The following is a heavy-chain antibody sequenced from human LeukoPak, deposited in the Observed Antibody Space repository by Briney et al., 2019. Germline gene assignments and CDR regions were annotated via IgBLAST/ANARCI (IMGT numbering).Heavy chain of an antibody. CDR1: GGSISSYY. CDR3: ARSVPSRDYGSSLFDY. J-gene: IGHJ4*02. V-gene: IGHV4-4*07. Sequence: SETLSLTCTVSGGSISSYYWSWVRQPAGKGLEWIGRIYTRGNTNYNPSLKSRVTMSVDTSKNQFSLKVNSLTAADTAMYYCARSVPSRDYGSSLFDYWGQGTLVTVSS. CDR2: IYTRGNT. D-gene: IGHD4-17*01.